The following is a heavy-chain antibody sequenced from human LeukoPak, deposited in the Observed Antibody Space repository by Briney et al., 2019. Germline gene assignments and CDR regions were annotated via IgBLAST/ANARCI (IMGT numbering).Heavy chain of an antibody. CDR1: GYTFTSYD. J-gene: IGHJ4*02. Sequence: GASVTVSCKASGYTFTSYDINWVRQATGQGLEWMGWMNPNSGNTGYAQKFQGRVTMTRNTSISTAYMELSSLRSEDTAVYYCAREGVVDMGFDYWGQGTLVTVSS. CDR3: AREGVVDMGFDY. D-gene: IGHD3-3*01. CDR2: MNPNSGNT. V-gene: IGHV1-8*01.